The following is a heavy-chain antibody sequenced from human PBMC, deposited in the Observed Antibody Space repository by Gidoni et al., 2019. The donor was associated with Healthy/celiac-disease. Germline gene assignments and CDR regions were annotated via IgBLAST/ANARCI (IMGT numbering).Heavy chain of an antibody. Sequence: EVQLVESGGVVVQPGASLRLSCAASGFTLNDYAMHWVRQAPGKGLEWVSLISWDGGSTYYADSVKGRFTISRDNSKNSLYLQMNSLRAEDTALDYCAKGYPIAAASLMDVWGKGTTVTVSS. V-gene: IGHV3-43D*03. CDR2: ISWDGGST. D-gene: IGHD6-13*01. CDR1: GFTLNDYA. J-gene: IGHJ6*04. CDR3: AKGYPIAAASLMDV.